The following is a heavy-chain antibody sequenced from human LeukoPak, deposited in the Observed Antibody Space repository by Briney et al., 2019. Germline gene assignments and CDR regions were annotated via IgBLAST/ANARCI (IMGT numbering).Heavy chain of an antibody. CDR3: AKASQEDYYDSSGFDAFDI. J-gene: IGHJ3*02. CDR1: GFTFSSYA. CDR2: ISGSGGST. Sequence: GGSLRLSCAASGFTFSSYAMSWVRQAPGKGLEWVSAISGSGGSTYYADSVKGRFTISRDNSKNTLYLQMNSLRAEDTAVYYCAKASQEDYYDSSGFDAFDIWGQGTEVTVSS. D-gene: IGHD3-22*01. V-gene: IGHV3-23*01.